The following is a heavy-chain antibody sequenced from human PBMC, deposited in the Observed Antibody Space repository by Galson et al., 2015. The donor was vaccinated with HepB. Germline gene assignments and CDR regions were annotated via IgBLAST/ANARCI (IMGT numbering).Heavy chain of an antibody. D-gene: IGHD6-19*01. CDR2: IYYSGST. CDR3: ARGRAPYSSGWYGY. Sequence: ETLSLTCTVSGGSISSYYWSWIRQPPGKGLEWIGYIYYSGSTNYNPSLKSRVTISVDTSKNQFSLKLSSVTAAGTAVYYCARGRAPYSSGWYGYWGQGTLVTVSS. V-gene: IGHV4-59*01. CDR1: GGSISSYY. J-gene: IGHJ4*02.